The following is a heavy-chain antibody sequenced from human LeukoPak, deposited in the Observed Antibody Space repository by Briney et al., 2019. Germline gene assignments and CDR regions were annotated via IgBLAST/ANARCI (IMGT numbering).Heavy chain of an antibody. V-gene: IGHV3-23*01. J-gene: IGHJ4*02. CDR3: ALTRPLRWPSYGTDY. CDR2: ISGSGGST. D-gene: IGHD4-23*01. CDR1: GFTLRSYV. Sequence: GGSLRLSCAASGFTLRSYVMSWVRQAPGKGLEWVSAISGSGGSTYYADSVKGRFTISRDNSKKTLYLQMNSLRAEDTAVYYCALTRPLRWPSYGTDYWGQGTLVTVSS.